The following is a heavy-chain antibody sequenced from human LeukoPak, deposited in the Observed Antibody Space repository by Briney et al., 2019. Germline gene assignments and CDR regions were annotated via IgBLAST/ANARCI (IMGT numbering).Heavy chain of an antibody. CDR2: SSGSGGST. D-gene: IGHD6-19*01. CDR3: AKVRAVAVDY. V-gene: IGHV3-23*01. J-gene: IGHJ4*02. CDR1: GFTCSDAW. Sequence: GGSLRLSCEGSGFTCSDAWMNWVRRAPGKGRVGVSASSGSGGSTYYADSVKGRFTISRDNSKNTLYLQMNSLRAEDTAVYYCAKVRAVAVDYWGQGTLVTVSS.